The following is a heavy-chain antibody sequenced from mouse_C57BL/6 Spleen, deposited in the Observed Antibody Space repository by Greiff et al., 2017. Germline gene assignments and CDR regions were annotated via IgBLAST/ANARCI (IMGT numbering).Heavy chain of an antibody. CDR2: IHPNSGST. J-gene: IGHJ3*01. V-gene: IGHV1-64*01. CDR1: GYTFTSYW. D-gene: IGHD2-4*01. Sequence: QVQLQQPGAELVKPGASVKLSCKASGYTFTSYWMHWVKQRPGQGLEWIGMIHPNSGSTNYNEKFKSKATLTVDKSSSTAYMRLRSLTSEDAAVCYCAGFPYDYDWASGMAYWGQGTLVTVSA. CDR3: AGFPYDYDWASGMAY.